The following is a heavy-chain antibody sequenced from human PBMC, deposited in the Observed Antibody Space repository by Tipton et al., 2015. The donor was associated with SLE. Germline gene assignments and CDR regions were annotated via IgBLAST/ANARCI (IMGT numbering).Heavy chain of an antibody. CDR2: IYYSGST. Sequence: TLSLTCTVSGGSISSYYWSWIRQPPGKGLEWIGYIYYSGSTNYNPSLKSRVTLSVDTSKNQFSLKLSSVTAADTAVYYCARDSSGWYDPSVRAFDIWGQGTMVTVSS. CDR1: GGSISSYY. J-gene: IGHJ3*02. CDR3: ARDSSGWYDPSVRAFDI. V-gene: IGHV4-59*01. D-gene: IGHD6-19*01.